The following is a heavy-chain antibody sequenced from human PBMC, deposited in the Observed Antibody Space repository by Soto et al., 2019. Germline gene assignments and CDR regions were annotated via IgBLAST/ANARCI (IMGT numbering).Heavy chain of an antibody. D-gene: IGHD3-22*01. CDR3: ARSAVAITSVGYFDY. J-gene: IGHJ4*02. CDR1: GYSISSSNW. V-gene: IGHV4-28*01. Sequence: QVQLQESGPGLVKPSDTLSLTCAVSGYSISSSNWWGWIRQPPGKGLELIGYIYYSGSTYYNPSLQRRVTMSVDTSKNQFSLKLSSVTAVDTAVYYCARSAVAITSVGYFDYWGQGTLVTVSS. CDR2: IYYSGST.